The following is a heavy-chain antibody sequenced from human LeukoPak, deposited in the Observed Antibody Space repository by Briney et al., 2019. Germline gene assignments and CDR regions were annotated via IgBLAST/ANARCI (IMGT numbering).Heavy chain of an antibody. CDR2: MSFDGSNK. CDR1: GFTFSSYA. D-gene: IGHD3-22*01. J-gene: IGHJ1*01. CDR3: ATYSSLNRREFQY. V-gene: IGHV3-30-3*01. Sequence: PGGSLRLSCAASGFTFSSYAMHWVRQAPGKGLEWVAAMSFDGSNKYYADSVKGRFTISRDNSKNTLYLQMNSLRAEDTAVYYCATYSSLNRREFQYWGQGTLLTVSS.